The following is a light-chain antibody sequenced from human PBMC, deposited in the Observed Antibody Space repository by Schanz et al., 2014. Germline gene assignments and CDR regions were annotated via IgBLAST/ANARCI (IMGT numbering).Light chain of an antibody. J-gene: IGKJ4*01. CDR1: QSVGSN. CDR2: GAS. V-gene: IGKV3-15*01. CDR3: QQYNKRPPLT. Sequence: EIVMTQSPGSLSVSPGERATLSCRASQSVGSNLAWHQLRPGQAPRLLIFGASTRATGIPARFSGSGSGTEFTLTISSLQSEDFAVYYCQQYNKRPPLTFGGGTKVEIK.